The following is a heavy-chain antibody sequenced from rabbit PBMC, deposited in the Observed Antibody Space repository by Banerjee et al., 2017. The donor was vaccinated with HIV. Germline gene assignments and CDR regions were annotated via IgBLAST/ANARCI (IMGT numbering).Heavy chain of an antibody. D-gene: IGHD6-1*01. J-gene: IGHJ3*01. CDR3: ARDLAGYGSDYGL. Sequence: QSLEESGGGLVQPEGSLTLTCKASGFDFSSTYYMCWVRQAPGKGLEWIGCISAGSSGTTYYASWAKGRFTISKTSSTTVTLQMTSLTAADTATYFCARDLAGYGSDYGLWGQGTLVTDS. CDR1: GFDFSSTYY. CDR2: ISAGSSGTT. V-gene: IGHV1S40*01.